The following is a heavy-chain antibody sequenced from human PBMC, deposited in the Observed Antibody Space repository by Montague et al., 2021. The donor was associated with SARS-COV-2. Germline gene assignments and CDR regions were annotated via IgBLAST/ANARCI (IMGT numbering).Heavy chain of an antibody. Sequence: SETLSLTCAVSGGSISSSNWWSWVRQPPGKGLEWIGEIYHSGSTDYNPSLKSRVTISVDKSKNQFSLKLSSVTAADTAVYYCAREPYYYDSSGLNYYYYYGMDVWGQGTTVTVSS. CDR1: GGSISSSNW. D-gene: IGHD3-22*01. V-gene: IGHV4-4*02. CDR2: IYHSGST. CDR3: AREPYYYDSSGLNYYYYYGMDV. J-gene: IGHJ6*02.